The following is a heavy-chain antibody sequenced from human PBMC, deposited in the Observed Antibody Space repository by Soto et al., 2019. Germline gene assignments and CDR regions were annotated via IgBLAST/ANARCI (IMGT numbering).Heavy chain of an antibody. CDR3: ARPFYGQTVDN. Sequence: ASVKVSCKASGYTFTSYYMHWVRQAPGQGLEWMGIINPSGGSTSYAQKFQCRVTMTRNTSISTAYMELSSLRSGDTAVYYCARPFYGQTVDNWGQGTWVPVSP. CDR2: INPSGGST. CDR1: GYTFTSYY. J-gene: IGHJ4*02. D-gene: IGHD3-16*01. V-gene: IGHV1-46*01.